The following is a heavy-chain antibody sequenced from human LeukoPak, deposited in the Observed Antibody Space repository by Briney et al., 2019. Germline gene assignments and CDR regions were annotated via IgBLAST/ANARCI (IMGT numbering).Heavy chain of an antibody. V-gene: IGHV1-69*02. D-gene: IGHD3-3*01. CDR1: GGTFSSYT. Sequence: ASVKVSCKASGGTFSSYTISWVRQAPGQGLEWMGRIIPILGIANYAQKFQGRVTITADKSTSTAYMELSSLRSEDTAVYYCARGLTGYYDFWSGYCLDYWGQGTLVTVSS. CDR2: IIPILGIA. CDR3: ARGLTGYYDFWSGYCLDY. J-gene: IGHJ4*02.